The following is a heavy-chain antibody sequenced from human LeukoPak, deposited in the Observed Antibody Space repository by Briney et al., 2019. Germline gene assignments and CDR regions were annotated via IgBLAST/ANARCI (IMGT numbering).Heavy chain of an antibody. CDR2: IYYSGST. J-gene: IGHJ4*02. Sequence: PSETLSLTCTVSGGSISSGGYCWSWIRQHPGKGLEWIGYIYYSGSTYYNPSLKSRVTISVDTSKNQFSLKLSSVTAAGTAVYYCARISGWYTYYFDYWGQGTLVTVSS. D-gene: IGHD6-19*01. V-gene: IGHV4-31*03. CDR3: ARISGWYTYYFDY. CDR1: GGSISSGGYC.